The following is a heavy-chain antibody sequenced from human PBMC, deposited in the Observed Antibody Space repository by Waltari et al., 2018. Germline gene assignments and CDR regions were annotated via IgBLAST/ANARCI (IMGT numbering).Heavy chain of an antibody. CDR2: INPDGSGE. J-gene: IGHJ3*01. Sequence: EVQLLESGGDLVQPGGSLRLSCAASGFSFSGSWMTWVRQAPGKGLEWVAEINPDGSGEYYVDSVNGRFTISRDNTKNSLYLQMNSLRPDDTAVYFCARDPAFGAFDFWGQGTVVTVSS. CDR1: GFSFSGSW. V-gene: IGHV3-7*01. CDR3: ARDPAFGAFDF. D-gene: IGHD3-10*01.